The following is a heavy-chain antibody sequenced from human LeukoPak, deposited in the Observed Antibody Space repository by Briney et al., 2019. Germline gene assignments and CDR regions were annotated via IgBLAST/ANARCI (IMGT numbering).Heavy chain of an antibody. V-gene: IGHV1-2*02. D-gene: IGHD3-22*01. CDR2: INPNSGGT. CDR1: GYTFTGYY. CDR3: ARGPSNNYYDSSGFDY. Sequence: ASVKVSCTASGYTFTGYYMHWVRQAPGQGLEWMGWINPNSGGTNYAQKFQGRVTMTRDTSTSTVYMELSSLRSEDTAVYYCARGPSNNYYDSSGFDYWGQGTLVTVSS. J-gene: IGHJ4*02.